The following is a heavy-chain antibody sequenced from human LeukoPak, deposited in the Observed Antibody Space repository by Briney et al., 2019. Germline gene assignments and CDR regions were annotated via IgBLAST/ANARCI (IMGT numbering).Heavy chain of an antibody. D-gene: IGHD4-17*01. V-gene: IGHV3-48*03. CDR1: GFTFSSYE. J-gene: IGHJ4*02. CDR2: ISSSASTI. CDR3: ARGHYGADF. Sequence: HSGGSLRLSCAASGFTFSSYEMNWVRQAPGKGLEWVSYISSSASTIYYADSVRGRFTISRDNAKNSLYLQMNSLRAEDTAVYYCARGHYGADFWGPGTLVTVSS.